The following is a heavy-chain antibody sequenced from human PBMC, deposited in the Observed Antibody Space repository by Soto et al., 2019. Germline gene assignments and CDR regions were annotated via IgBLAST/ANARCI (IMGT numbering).Heavy chain of an antibody. Sequence: QVQLVESGGGVVQPGRSLRLSCAASGFTFSSYGMHWVRQAPGKGLEWVAVISYDGSNKYYADSVKGRFTISRDNSKNTLYLKMNRLRAEDTDVYYCANEWELTFRYWGQGTLVTVSS. J-gene: IGHJ4*02. CDR2: ISYDGSNK. V-gene: IGHV3-30*18. D-gene: IGHD1-26*01. CDR3: ANEWELTFRY. CDR1: GFTFSSYG.